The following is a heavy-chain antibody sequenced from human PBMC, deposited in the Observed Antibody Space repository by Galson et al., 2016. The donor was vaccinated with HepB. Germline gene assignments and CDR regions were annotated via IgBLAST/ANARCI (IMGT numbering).Heavy chain of an antibody. CDR3: AKGLDSGYGQGI. J-gene: IGHJ3*02. D-gene: IGHD5-12*01. CDR2: IIPISGTA. V-gene: IGHV1-69*06. Sequence: SVKVSCKASGGSFSSYSFSWVRQAPGQGLEWMGGIIPISGTAHYSQKFQGRLTITADSSTSTAYMELISLRSEDTATYFCAKGLDSGYGQGIWGHGTMVTVSS. CDR1: GGSFSSYS.